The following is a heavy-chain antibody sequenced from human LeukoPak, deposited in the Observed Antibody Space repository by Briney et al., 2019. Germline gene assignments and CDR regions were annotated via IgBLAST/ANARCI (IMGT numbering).Heavy chain of an antibody. V-gene: IGHV3-74*03. J-gene: IGHJ4*02. CDR3: VRGTNDWKGLDY. CDR1: GFAFSDYF. Sequence: GGSLRLSCAAPGFAFSDYFMHWVRQSPEKGLVWVSDIHPHGRYAAYADSVRGRFTISRDDAKNTLYLQMNSLTSEDTAVYYCVRGTNDWKGLDYWGQGTLVTASS. CDR2: IHPHGRYA. D-gene: IGHD1-1*01.